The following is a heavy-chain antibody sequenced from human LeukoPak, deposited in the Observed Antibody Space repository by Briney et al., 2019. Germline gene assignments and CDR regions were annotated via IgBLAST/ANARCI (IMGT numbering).Heavy chain of an antibody. D-gene: IGHD3-10*01. CDR3: ARGPGRSNAFDI. CDR2: IKQDGSEK. J-gene: IGHJ3*02. V-gene: IGHV3-7*01. CDR1: GFTFSSYW. Sequence: GGSLSLSCAASGFTFSSYWMSWVRRAPGKGLEWVANIKQDGSEKYYVDSVKGRFPISRDNAKNSLYLQMNSLRAEDTAVYYCARGPGRSNAFDIWGQGTMVTASS.